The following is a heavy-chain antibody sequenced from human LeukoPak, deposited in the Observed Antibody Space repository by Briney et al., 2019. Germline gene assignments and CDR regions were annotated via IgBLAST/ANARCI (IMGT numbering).Heavy chain of an antibody. D-gene: IGHD3-22*01. V-gene: IGHV1-18*01. CDR3: ARDFYYYDSSGYFFQH. CDR1: GYTFTSYG. CDR2: ISAYNGNT. Sequence: GASVKVSCKASGYTFTSYGMSWVRQAPGQGLEWMGWISAYNGNTNYAQKLQGRVTMNTHTSPSTANMEVKDLTSDDTAVYYCARDFYYYDSSGYFFQHWGQGTLVTVSS. J-gene: IGHJ1*01.